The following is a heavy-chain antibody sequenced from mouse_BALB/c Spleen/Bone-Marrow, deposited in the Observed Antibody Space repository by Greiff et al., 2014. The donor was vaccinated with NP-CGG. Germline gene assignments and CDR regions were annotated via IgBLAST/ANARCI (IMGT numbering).Heavy chain of an antibody. Sequence: KLXXXXGGLVKSGGSLKLSCAASGFTFSXYGMSWXXXXXXXXLXXXXXXSGGGSYTFYSDSVKGRFTISRDNAKNNLYLQLSRLRSEDTALYYCARHAYYDQTEVSFVYWGQGTLVTVSA. CDR1: GFTFSXYG. J-gene: IGHJ3*01. CDR2: XSGGGSYT. D-gene: IGHD2-4*01. V-gene: IGHV5-9-2*01. CDR3: ARHAYYDQTEVSFVY.